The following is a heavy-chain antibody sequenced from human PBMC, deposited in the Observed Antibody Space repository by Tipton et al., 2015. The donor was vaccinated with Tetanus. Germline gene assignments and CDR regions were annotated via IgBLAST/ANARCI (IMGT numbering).Heavy chain of an antibody. V-gene: IGHV3-30*03. CDR1: GFTFSSYG. D-gene: IGHD1-26*01. CDR2: ISYDGSNK. J-gene: IGHJ6*02. CDR3: ARRTVSVGATYYYYYGMDV. Sequence: SLRLSCAASGFTFSSYGMHRVRQAPGKGLEWVAVISYDGSNKYYADSVKGRFTISRDNSKNTLYLQMNSLRAEDTAVYYCARRTVSVGATYYYYYGMDVWGQGTTVTVSS.